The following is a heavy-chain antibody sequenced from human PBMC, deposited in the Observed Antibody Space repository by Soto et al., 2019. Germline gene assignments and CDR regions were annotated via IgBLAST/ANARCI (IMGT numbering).Heavy chain of an antibody. Sequence: SVKVSCKASGFTFTSSAVQWVRQARGQRLEWIGWIVVGSGNTNYAQKFQERVTITRDMSTSTAYMELSSLRSEDTAVYYCAADGGPNSSSTFDYWGQGTLVTVSS. CDR2: IVVGSGNT. D-gene: IGHD6-13*01. V-gene: IGHV1-58*01. CDR1: GFTFTSSA. J-gene: IGHJ4*02. CDR3: AADGGPNSSSTFDY.